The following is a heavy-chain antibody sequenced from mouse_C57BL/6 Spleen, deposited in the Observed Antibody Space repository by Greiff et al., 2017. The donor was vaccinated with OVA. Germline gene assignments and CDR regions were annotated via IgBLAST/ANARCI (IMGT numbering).Heavy chain of an antibody. J-gene: IGHJ4*01. CDR1: GYTFTSYW. CDR3: AKGDDSYYYAMDY. V-gene: IGHV1-64*01. D-gene: IGHD2-3*01. CDR2: IHPNSGST. Sequence: VQLQQPGAELVKPGASVKLSCKASGYTFTSYWMHWVKQRPGQGLEWIGMIHPNSGSTNYNEKFKSKATLTVDKSSSTAYMQLSSLTSEDSAVFYGAKGDDSYYYAMDYWGQGTSVTVSA.